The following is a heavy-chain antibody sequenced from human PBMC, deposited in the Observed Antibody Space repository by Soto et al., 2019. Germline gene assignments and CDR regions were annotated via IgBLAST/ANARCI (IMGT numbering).Heavy chain of an antibody. Sequence: SETLSLTCTVSGGSISSYYWSWIRQPPGKGLEWIGYIYYSGSTNYNPSLKSRVTISVDTSKNQFSLKLSSVTAADTAVYYCARVNYDILTGNRNAFDIWGQGTMVTVSS. D-gene: IGHD3-9*01. CDR3: ARVNYDILTGNRNAFDI. CDR2: IYYSGST. CDR1: GGSISSYY. J-gene: IGHJ3*02. V-gene: IGHV4-59*01.